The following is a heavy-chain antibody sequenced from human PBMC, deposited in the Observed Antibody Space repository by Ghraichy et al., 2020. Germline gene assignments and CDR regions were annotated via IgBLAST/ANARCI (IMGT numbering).Heavy chain of an antibody. D-gene: IGHD6-19*01. CDR2: INKYSNHI. V-gene: IGHV3-21*01. CDR1: GFTFSTYS. CDR3: VRDGSGWSRDY. J-gene: IGHJ4*02. Sequence: GESLNISCAASGFTFSTYSMSWVRQAPGKGLEWVSSINKYSNHIYYADSVRGRFTISRDNAKNSLFLQMNGLRTEDTAVYYCVRDGSGWSRDYWGQGTLVTVSS.